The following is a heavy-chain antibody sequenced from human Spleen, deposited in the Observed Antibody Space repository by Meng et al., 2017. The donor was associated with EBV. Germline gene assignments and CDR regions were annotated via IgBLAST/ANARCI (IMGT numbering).Heavy chain of an antibody. CDR3: ATGWGKTNY. V-gene: IGHV4-34*12. Sequence: QVQLPRWGAGLLKPSYTLSLTGTVYGDSFSAYYWRWIRQPPGRGLEWIGDVIHSGNTSYSPSLQSRVTISVDTSKRQFSLKLRSMTAADTAVYYCATGWGKTNYWGQGTLVTVSS. D-gene: IGHD3-16*01. CDR1: GDSFSAYY. CDR2: VIHSGNT. J-gene: IGHJ4*02.